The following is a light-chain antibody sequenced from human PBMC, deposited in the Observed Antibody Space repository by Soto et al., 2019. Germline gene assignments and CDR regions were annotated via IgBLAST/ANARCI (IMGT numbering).Light chain of an antibody. CDR2: AAS. J-gene: IGKJ1*01. V-gene: IGKV3-20*01. CDR3: QQYGSSGT. CDR1: QSVSSYY. Sequence: EIVLTQSPGTLSLSPGERATLSCRASQSVSSYYLAWYQQKPGQAPRLLIYAASSRATGIPDRFSGGGSGTDFTLTISRLEPEDFAVYYCQQYGSSGTFGQGTKVDIK.